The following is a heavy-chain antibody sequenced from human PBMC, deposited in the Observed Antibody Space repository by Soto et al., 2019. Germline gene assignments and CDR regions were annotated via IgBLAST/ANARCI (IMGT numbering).Heavy chain of an antibody. CDR2: ISSSSSTI. CDR3: ARDMDDYCDYEDY. D-gene: IGHD4-17*01. CDR1: GFTFSSYS. J-gene: IGHJ4*02. V-gene: IGHV3-48*01. Sequence: EVQLVESGGGLVQPGGSLRLSCAASGFTFSSYSMNWVRQAPGKGLEWVSYISSSSSTIYYADSVKGRFTISTDNAKNSLYLPMISLRAEDTAVYYCARDMDDYCDYEDYWGQGTLVTVSS.